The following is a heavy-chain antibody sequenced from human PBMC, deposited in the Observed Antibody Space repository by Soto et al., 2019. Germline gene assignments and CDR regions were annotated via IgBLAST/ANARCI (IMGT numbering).Heavy chain of an antibody. J-gene: IGHJ4*02. CDR3: XXXXXXXVAASAKFDY. V-gene: IGHV1-46*01. CDR1: GYTFTNYH. CDR2: INPNGGST. Sequence: QVQLVQSGAEVQKPGASLKVSCKASGYTFTNYHMHWVRQAPGQGLEWMGIINPNGGSTSYAQKFQGRVTMTRDTSTSTVXMELSXXXSXXXXXXXXXXXXXXXVAASAKFDYWGQGTPVTVSS. D-gene: IGHD6-19*01.